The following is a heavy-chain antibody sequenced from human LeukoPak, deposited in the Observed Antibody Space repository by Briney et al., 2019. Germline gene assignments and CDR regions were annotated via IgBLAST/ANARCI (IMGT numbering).Heavy chain of an antibody. J-gene: IGHJ4*02. V-gene: IGHV3-7*01. CDR1: GLTFSSYW. D-gene: IGHD4-17*01. CDR2: IKQDGSEK. Sequence: QSGGSLRLSCAASGLTFSSYWMSWVRQAPGKGLEWVANIKQDGSEKYYVDSVKGRFTISRDNAKNSLYLQMNSLRAEDTAVYYCARDFFYGDYAGYWGQGTLVTVSS. CDR3: ARDFFYGDYAGY.